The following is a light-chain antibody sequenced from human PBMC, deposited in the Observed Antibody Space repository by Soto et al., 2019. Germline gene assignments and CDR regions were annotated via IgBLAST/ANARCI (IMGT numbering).Light chain of an antibody. CDR3: TSYTASNTVI. V-gene: IGLV2-14*01. CDR2: EVS. J-gene: IGLJ2*01. CDR1: SSDVGGYDY. Sequence: QSVLTQPASVSGSPRQSITISCTGTSSDVGGYDYVSWYQHHPGKAPKLMIYEVSSRPSGVSTRFSGSKSGNTASLTISGLQAEDEADYYCTSYTASNTVIFGGGTKLTVL.